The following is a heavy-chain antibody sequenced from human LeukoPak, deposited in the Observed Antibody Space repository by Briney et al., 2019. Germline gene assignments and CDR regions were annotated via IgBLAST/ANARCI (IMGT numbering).Heavy chain of an antibody. D-gene: IGHD2/OR15-2a*01. Sequence: ASVKVSCKASGYTFTDYYMHWVRQAPGQGLEWMGWINPDSGGTNYAQNFQGRVTMTRDTSISTAYMDLSRLRYDDTAVYYCARGFSYLDNWAREPWSPSPQ. CDR2: INPDSGGT. CDR3: ARGFSYLDN. V-gene: IGHV1-2*02. CDR1: GYTFTDYY. J-gene: IGHJ4*02.